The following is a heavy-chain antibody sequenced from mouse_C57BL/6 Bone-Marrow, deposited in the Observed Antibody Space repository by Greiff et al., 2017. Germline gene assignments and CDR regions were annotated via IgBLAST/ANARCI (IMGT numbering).Heavy chain of an antibody. V-gene: IGHV14-4*01. CDR3: TTDYGYAMDY. D-gene: IGHD2-4*01. J-gene: IGHJ4*01. Sequence: EVKLMESGAELVRPGASVKLSCTASGFTIKDDYMHWVKQRPEQGLEWIGWIDPENGDTEYASKFQGKATLTADTSSNTAYLQLSSLASADTAFYYCTTDYGYAMDYWGQGTSVTVSS. CDR1: GFTIKDDY. CDR2: IDPENGDT.